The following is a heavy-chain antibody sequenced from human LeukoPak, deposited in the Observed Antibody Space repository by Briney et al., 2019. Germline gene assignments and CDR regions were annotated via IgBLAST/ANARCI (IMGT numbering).Heavy chain of an antibody. J-gene: IGHJ6*02. V-gene: IGHV4-4*02. D-gene: IGHD3-22*01. CDR3: ARGPSDYYDSSGQGDYGMDV. CDR1: GGSISSNNW. CDR2: IYYSGST. Sequence: PSETLSLTCTVSGGSISSNNWWSWVRQPPGKGLEWIGSIYYSGSTYYNPSLKSRVTISVDTSKNQFSLKLSSVTAADTAVYYCARGPSDYYDSSGQGDYGMDVWGQGTTVTVSS.